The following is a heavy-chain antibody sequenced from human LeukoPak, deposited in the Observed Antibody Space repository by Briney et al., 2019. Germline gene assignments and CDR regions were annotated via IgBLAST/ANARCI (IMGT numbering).Heavy chain of an antibody. Sequence: ASVKVSCKVSGYTLTALALHWVRQAPGKGLEWIGGFDSEEYDTIYAQKFQDRVTMTEDTSTDTAYMELSSLSFEDTAVYYCATLEPEPGDFGGLVYWGQGTLVPVSS. CDR1: GYTLTALA. J-gene: IGHJ4*02. V-gene: IGHV1-24*01. D-gene: IGHD4-17*01. CDR2: FDSEEYDT. CDR3: ATLEPEPGDFGGLVY.